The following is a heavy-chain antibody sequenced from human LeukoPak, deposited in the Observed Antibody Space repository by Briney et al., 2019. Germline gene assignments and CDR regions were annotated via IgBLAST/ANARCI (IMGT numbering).Heavy chain of an antibody. CDR1: GYTFSDYD. CDR3: ARVVMKAFYYYYMDV. D-gene: IGHD2-21*01. Sequence: ASVKVSCKASGYTFSDYDVNWVRQAPGQGLEWMGWMNPTNGDTGYAQKFQGGVTMTRSMSRNTAYMELSRLRSEDTAVYFCARVVMKAFYYYYMDVWGKGTTIIISS. CDR2: MNPTNGDT. J-gene: IGHJ6*03. V-gene: IGHV1-8*01.